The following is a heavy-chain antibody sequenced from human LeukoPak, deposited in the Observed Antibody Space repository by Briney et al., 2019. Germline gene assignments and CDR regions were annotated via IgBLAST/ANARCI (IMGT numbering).Heavy chain of an antibody. Sequence: SETLSLTCAVYGGSFSGYYWSWIRQPPGKGLEWIGEINHSGSTNYNPSLKSRVTISVDTSKNQFSLKLSSVTAADTAVYYCARGYPSRWRANFDYWGQGTLVTVSS. V-gene: IGHV4-34*01. J-gene: IGHJ4*02. CDR2: INHSGST. CDR1: GGSFSGYY. D-gene: IGHD6-19*01. CDR3: ARGYPSRWRANFDY.